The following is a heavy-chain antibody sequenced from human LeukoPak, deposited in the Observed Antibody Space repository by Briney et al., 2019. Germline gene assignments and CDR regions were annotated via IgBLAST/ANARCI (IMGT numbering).Heavy chain of an antibody. CDR3: ARVRSIAGVMRWFDP. CDR1: GGSFSGYY. J-gene: IGHJ5*02. V-gene: IGHV4-34*01. CDR2: INHSGST. D-gene: IGHD3-16*01. Sequence: PSETLSLTCGVYGGSFSGYYWSWIRQPPGKGLEWIGEINHSGSTNYNPSLKSRVTISVDTSKNQFSLKLSSVTAADTAVYYCARVRSIAGVMRWFDPWGQGTLVTVSS.